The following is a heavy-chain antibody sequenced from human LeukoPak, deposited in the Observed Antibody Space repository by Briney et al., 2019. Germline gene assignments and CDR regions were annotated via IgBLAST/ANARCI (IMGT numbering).Heavy chain of an antibody. D-gene: IGHD4-17*01. CDR3: ARRGVYGAYDAFDI. J-gene: IGHJ3*02. Sequence: SETLSLTCTVSGGSISSYYWSWIRQPPGKGLEWIEYIYYSGSTNYNPSLKSRVTISVDTSKNQFSLKLSSVTAADTAVYYCARRGVYGAYDAFDIWGQGTMVTVSS. CDR2: IYYSGST. V-gene: IGHV4-59*01. CDR1: GGSISSYY.